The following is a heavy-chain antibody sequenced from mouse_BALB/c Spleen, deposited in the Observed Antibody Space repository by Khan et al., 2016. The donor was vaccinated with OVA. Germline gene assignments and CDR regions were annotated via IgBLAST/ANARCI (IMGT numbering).Heavy chain of an antibody. CDR1: GLTIKDTY. CDR2: IDPPNGST. J-gene: IGHJ2*01. Sequence: VQLKQSGPELVKSCPTLKLSCTASGLTIKDTYTHCLKQWLEESQQWFVRIDPPNGSTKYDPKFQGQATITADTSSNPAYLQLSSLTSEDTAVYYCARMARKWGQGTTLTVSS. CDR3: ARMARK. V-gene: IGHV14-3*02.